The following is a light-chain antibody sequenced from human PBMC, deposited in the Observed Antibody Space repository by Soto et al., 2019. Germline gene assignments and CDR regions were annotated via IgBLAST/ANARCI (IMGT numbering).Light chain of an antibody. CDR1: QNINNW. V-gene: IGKV1-5*01. CDR2: DAS. Sequence: DIQMTQSPSTLSASIGDRVTITCRASQNINNWIAWYQQKPGKAPKFLIYDASTLESGVPSRFSGSGFGTEFSLTISSLQPDDFAVYYCQQYGSSPGLTFGGGTKVDIK. CDR3: QQYGSSPGLT. J-gene: IGKJ4*01.